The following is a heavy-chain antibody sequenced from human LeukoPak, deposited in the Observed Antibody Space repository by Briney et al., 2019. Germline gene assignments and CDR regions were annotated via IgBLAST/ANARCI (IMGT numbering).Heavy chain of an antibody. D-gene: IGHD3-10*01. CDR1: GGSISSGSYY. J-gene: IGHJ6*03. V-gene: IGHV4-61*02. CDR3: ARLPKIGHRGVIIKTVGYYYYMDV. CDR2: IYTSGST. Sequence: SETLSLTCTVSGGSISSGSYYWSWIRQPAGKGLEWIGRIYTSGSTNYNPSLKSRVTISVDTSKNQFSLKLSSVTAADTAVYYCARLPKIGHRGVIIKTVGYYYYMDVWGKGTTVTISS.